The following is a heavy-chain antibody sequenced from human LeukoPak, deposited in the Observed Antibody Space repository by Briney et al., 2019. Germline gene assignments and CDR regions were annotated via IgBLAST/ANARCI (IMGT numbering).Heavy chain of an antibody. D-gene: IGHD2-21*02. Sequence: ASVKVSCKASGYTFTGYYMHWVRQAPGQGLEWMGWINPNSGGTNYAQKFQGRVTMTRDTSISTAYMELSRLRSDDTAVYYCARDIVVVTAIQGRFDYWGQGALFTASS. V-gene: IGHV1-2*02. CDR1: GYTFTGYY. CDR2: INPNSGGT. J-gene: IGHJ4*02. CDR3: ARDIVVVTAIQGRFDY.